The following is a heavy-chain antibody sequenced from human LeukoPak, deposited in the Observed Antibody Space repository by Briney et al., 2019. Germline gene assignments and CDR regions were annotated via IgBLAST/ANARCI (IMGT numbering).Heavy chain of an antibody. CDR3: AGLVGRYSSGLYYYYFDY. V-gene: IGHV4-4*02. CDR2: MYLSGTT. J-gene: IGHJ4*02. Sequence: PSGTLSLTCTVSGDSINSLDLWSWVRQPPGKGLEWVGEMYLSGTTHSNPSVKSRVTISIDKSKNQFFLNLSSVTAADTAVYYCAGLVGRYSSGLYYYYFDYWGQGTLVTVSS. CDR1: GDSINSLDL. D-gene: IGHD3-22*01.